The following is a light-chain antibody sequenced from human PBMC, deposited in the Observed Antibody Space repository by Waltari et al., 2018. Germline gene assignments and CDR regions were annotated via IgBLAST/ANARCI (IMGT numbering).Light chain of an antibody. V-gene: IGLV2-14*03. Sequence: QSALTQPASVSGSPGQSITIPCAGTSSDGGGYNYVSWYQQHPGKAPKLMIYDVSNRPSGVSNRFSGSKSGNTASLTISGLQAEDDADYYCSSYTSSSTQGVFGGGTKLTVL. CDR1: SSDGGGYNY. CDR3: SSYTSSSTQGV. CDR2: DVS. J-gene: IGLJ3*02.